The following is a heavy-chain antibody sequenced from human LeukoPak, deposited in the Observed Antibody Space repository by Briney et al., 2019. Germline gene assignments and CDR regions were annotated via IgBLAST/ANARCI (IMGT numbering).Heavy chain of an antibody. Sequence: GGSLRLSCVASGFTFPNYWMSWVRQAPEKGLEWVANIKQDGRVKQYVDSMKGRFTISRDNAKNSLYLQMNSLRAEDTAVYYCARDRDDGGFDYWGQGILVTVSS. D-gene: IGHD4-23*01. V-gene: IGHV3-7*01. CDR2: IKQDGRVK. J-gene: IGHJ4*02. CDR1: GFTFPNYW. CDR3: ARDRDDGGFDY.